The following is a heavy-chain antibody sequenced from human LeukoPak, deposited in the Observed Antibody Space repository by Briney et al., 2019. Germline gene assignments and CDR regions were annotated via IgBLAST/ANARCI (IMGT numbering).Heavy chain of an antibody. Sequence: PGGSLRLSCAASGFTFSSYSMNWVRQAPGKGLEWVSSISSSSSYIYYADSVKGRFTISRDNAKNSLYLQMNSLRAEDTAVYYCARVGQHAYYYYMDVWGKGTTVTVSS. CDR1: GFTFSSYS. D-gene: IGHD2-2*01. V-gene: IGHV3-21*01. J-gene: IGHJ6*03. CDR2: ISSSSSYI. CDR3: ARVGQHAYYYYMDV.